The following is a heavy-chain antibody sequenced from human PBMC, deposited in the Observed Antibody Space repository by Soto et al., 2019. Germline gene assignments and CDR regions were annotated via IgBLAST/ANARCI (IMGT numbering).Heavy chain of an antibody. Sequence: GGSLRLSCAASGFTFSSHAMSWVRQAPGKGLEWVSAISGSGGSTYYADAVKGRFTISRDNSKNTLYLQMNSLRAEDKAVYYCAKDQIDDQTTGMDYWGQGTLVTVSS. J-gene: IGHJ4*02. CDR1: GFTFSSHA. CDR3: AKDQIDDQTTGMDY. V-gene: IGHV3-23*01. D-gene: IGHD4-17*01. CDR2: ISGSGGST.